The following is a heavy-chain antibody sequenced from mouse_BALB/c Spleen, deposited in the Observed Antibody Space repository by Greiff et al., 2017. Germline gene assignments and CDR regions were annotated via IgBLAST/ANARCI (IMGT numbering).Heavy chain of an antibody. CDR2: IYPGDGDT. D-gene: IGHD2-1*01. V-gene: IGHV1-82*01. CDR1: GYAFSSSW. J-gene: IGHJ3*01. CDR3: ARSTFAY. Sequence: VQLQQSGPELVKPGASVKISCKASGYAFSSSWMNWVKQRPGQGLEWIGRIYPGDGDTTYNGKFKGKATLTADKSSSTAYMQLSSLTSVDSAVYFCARSTFAYWGQGTLVTVSA.